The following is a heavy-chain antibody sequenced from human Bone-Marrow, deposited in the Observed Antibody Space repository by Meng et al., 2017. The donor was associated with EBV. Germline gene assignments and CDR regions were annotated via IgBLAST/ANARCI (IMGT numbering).Heavy chain of an antibody. Sequence: LRLQESVPGLGTPSETLSLSGSVSGASISSTTYYWGWIRQSPGKGLEWIGSMSYSSRTTSYNASLKTRVSISIDSSKNQFSLRLQSVTAADTAVYYCATSYGYTSTYWGPGTLVTVSS. CDR3: ATSYGYTSTY. CDR2: MSYSSRTT. CDR1: GASISSTTYY. D-gene: IGHD5-18*01. J-gene: IGHJ4*02. V-gene: IGHV4-39*07.